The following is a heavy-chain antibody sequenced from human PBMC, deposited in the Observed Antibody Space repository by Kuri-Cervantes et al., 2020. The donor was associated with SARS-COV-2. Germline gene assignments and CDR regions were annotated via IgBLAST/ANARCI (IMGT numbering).Heavy chain of an antibody. J-gene: IGHJ4*02. CDR2: NNPDGSYT. CDR3: VSDRTHWNFDY. V-gene: IGHV3-74*01. CDR1: GITFSCHW. Sequence: GDSMMISCAASGITFSCHWIHWVRQAPGKVLVWVSRNNPDGSYTNNADSVKGRFTLSRDNAKNTLFLQMNSLRAEDPAVFYCVSDRTHWNFDYWGQGTLVTVSS. D-gene: IGHD1-1*01.